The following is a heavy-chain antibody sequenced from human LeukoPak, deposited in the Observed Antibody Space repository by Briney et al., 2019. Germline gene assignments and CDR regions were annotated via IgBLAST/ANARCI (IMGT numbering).Heavy chain of an antibody. CDR3: TREGRGSDAFDY. D-gene: IGHD1-26*01. V-gene: IGHV3-49*04. CDR1: GFTHGDYA. CDR2: IRSKAYGGTT. Sequence: PGRSQRLSCTTSGFTHGDYAMSWVRQAQGQGVEGVGFIRSKAYGGTTEYAASVKDRFTISRDASRRIVYLQMNSLKTEDTAVYYCTREGRGSDAFDYWGQGTLVTVSS. J-gene: IGHJ4*02.